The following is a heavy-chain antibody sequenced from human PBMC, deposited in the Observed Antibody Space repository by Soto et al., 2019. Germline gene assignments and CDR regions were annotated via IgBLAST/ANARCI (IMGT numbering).Heavy chain of an antibody. D-gene: IGHD2-21*01. CDR1: GFTFSNYG. V-gene: IGHV3-33*01. CDR2: VWADGNNK. Sequence: GGSLRLSCAASGFTFSNYGMHWVRQAPGKGLEWLAIVWADGNNKYYKDSVKGRFTISRDNSKNTLFLQMDSLRDEDTAVYFCSVDILSCFDFWGQGALVTVSS. CDR3: SVDILSCFDF. J-gene: IGHJ4*02.